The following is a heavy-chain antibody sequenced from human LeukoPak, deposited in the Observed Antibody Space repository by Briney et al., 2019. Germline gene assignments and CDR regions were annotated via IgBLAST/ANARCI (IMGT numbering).Heavy chain of an antibody. Sequence: GGSLRLSCTVSGFTVSSNSMSWVRQAPGKGLDWVSFIYSGTIHYSDSVKGRFTISRDNSKNTLYLQMNSLRAEDTAVYYCAGRAGAYSHPYDYWGQGTLVTVSS. CDR3: AGRAGAYSHPYDY. CDR2: IYSGTI. V-gene: IGHV3-53*01. D-gene: IGHD4/OR15-4a*01. CDR1: GFTVSSNS. J-gene: IGHJ4*02.